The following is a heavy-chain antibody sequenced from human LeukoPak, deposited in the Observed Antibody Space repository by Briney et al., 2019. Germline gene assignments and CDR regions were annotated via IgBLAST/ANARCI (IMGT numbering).Heavy chain of an antibody. CDR1: GFTFSYYG. V-gene: IGHV3-33*01. J-gene: IGHJ4*02. CDR2: IWHDGSNQ. D-gene: IGHD5-12*01. Sequence: GGSLRLSCAVSGFTFSYYGMHWVRQAPGKGLDWVAVIWHDGSNQDYADSVKGRFTISRDNSKNTVYLQMNSLRAEDTAVYYCARSSPYDNYFDYWGQGTLVTVSS. CDR3: ARSSPYDNYFDY.